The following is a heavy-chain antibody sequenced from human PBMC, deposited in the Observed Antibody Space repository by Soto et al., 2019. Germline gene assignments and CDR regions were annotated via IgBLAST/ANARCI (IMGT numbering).Heavy chain of an antibody. J-gene: IGHJ4*02. Sequence: VSVKFARKASGYTFPHCGFNWVRQALGQGLEWMGWISAYNGNTNFAEKFQGRVTMTTDTSTSTAYMELWYLTSDDTAVYYCSRAGAYGSFYFFDYWGQGTQVTVSS. V-gene: IGHV1-18*01. CDR3: SRAGAYGSFYFFDY. CDR2: ISAYNGNT. D-gene: IGHD3-10*01. CDR1: GYTFPHCG.